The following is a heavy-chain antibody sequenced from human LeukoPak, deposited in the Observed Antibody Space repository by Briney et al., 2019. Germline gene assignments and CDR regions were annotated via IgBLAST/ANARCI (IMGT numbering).Heavy chain of an antibody. CDR2: IKQDGSEK. Sequence: GGSLRLSCAASGFTFSSYWMSWVRQAPGKGLEWVANIKQDGSEKYYVDSVKGRFTISRDNAKNSLYLQMNSLRAEDTAVYYCARDQTIFGVVISPYGMDVWGQGTTVTVSS. V-gene: IGHV3-7*01. CDR1: GFTFSSYW. CDR3: ARDQTIFGVVISPYGMDV. D-gene: IGHD3-3*01. J-gene: IGHJ6*02.